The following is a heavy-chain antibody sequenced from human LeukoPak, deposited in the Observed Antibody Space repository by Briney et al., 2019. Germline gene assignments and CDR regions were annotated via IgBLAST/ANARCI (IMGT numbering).Heavy chain of an antibody. D-gene: IGHD3-10*01. CDR2: IYWNDDK. V-gene: IGHV2-5*01. J-gene: IGHJ3*01. CDR3: AHTITSPGDLYDAFRV. CDR1: GFSLTTSGVG. Sequence: SSPTLVKTTQTLTLTCSFSGFSLTTSGVGVGWIRQPPGKALDWLAVIYWNDDKRYSPSLRSRLTITKDTSKSQVVLTMTNMDPVDTATYYCAHTITSPGDLYDAFRVWGQGTVVTVSS.